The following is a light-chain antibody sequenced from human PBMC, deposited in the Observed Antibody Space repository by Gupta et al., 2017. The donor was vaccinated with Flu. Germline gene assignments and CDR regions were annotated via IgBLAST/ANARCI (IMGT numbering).Light chain of an antibody. Sequence: EIVLTQSPATLSLSPGDRADLSCRASQSVSDYIVWYQQKPGQPPRLLLFSPSTRAAGIPPRFSVSGSGTDFTLTISSLEPEDFAVYYCQQRSNWPMYTSGQGTRLEI. CDR1: QSVSDY. V-gene: IGKV3-11*01. CDR3: QQRSNWPMYT. J-gene: IGKJ2*01. CDR2: SPS.